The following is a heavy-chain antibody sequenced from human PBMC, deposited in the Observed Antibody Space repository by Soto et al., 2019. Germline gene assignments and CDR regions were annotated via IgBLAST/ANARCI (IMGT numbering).Heavy chain of an antibody. V-gene: IGHV4-39*01. J-gene: IGHJ4*02. CDR1: GGSISSSSYY. D-gene: IGHD3-22*01. CDR3: ASGLFSIFYDSSGYNDY. CDR2: IYYSGST. Sequence: SETLSLTCTVSGGSISSSSYYWGWIRQPPGKGLEWIGSIYYSGSTYYNPSLKSRVTISVDTSKNQFSLKLSSVTAADTAVYYCASGLFSIFYDSSGYNDYWGQGTLVTVSS.